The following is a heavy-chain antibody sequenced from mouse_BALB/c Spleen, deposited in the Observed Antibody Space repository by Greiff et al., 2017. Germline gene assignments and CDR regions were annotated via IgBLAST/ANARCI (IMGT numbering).Heavy chain of an antibody. CDR2: IWSGGST. V-gene: IGHV2-2*02. CDR1: GFSLTSYG. D-gene: IGHD2-1*01. Sequence: VQGVESGPGLVQPSQSLSITCTVSGFSLTSYGVHWVRQSPGKGLEWLGVIWSGGSTDYNAAFISRLSISKDNSKSQVFFKMNSLQANDTAMYYCANYGNYGGYAMDYWGQGTSVTVSS. CDR3: ANYGNYGGYAMDY. J-gene: IGHJ4*01.